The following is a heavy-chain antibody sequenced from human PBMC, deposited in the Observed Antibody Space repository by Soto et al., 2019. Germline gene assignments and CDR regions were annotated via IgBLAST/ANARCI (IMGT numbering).Heavy chain of an antibody. CDR3: ARGGLVGATKIYYYYYGMDV. D-gene: IGHD1-26*01. J-gene: IGHJ6*02. V-gene: IGHV4-34*01. CDR2: INHSGST. Sequence: SETLSLTCAVYGGSFSGYYWSWIRQPPGKGLEWIGEINHSGSTNYNPSLKSRVTISVDTSKNQFSLKLSSVTAADTAVYYCARGGLVGATKIYYYYYGMDVWGQGTTVTVS. CDR1: GGSFSGYY.